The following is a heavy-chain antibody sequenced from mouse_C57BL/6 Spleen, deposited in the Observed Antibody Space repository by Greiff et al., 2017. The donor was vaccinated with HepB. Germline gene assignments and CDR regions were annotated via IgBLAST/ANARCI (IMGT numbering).Heavy chain of an antibody. CDR3: ARSEFITTVVDAMDY. CDR2: IYPGSGNT. D-gene: IGHD1-1*01. CDR1: GYTFTDYY. J-gene: IGHJ4*01. Sequence: VQLQQSGAELVRPGASVKLSCKASGYTFTDYYINWVKQRPGQGLEWIARIYPGSGNTYYNEKFKGKATLTAEKSSSTAYMQLSSLTSEDSAVYFCARSEFITTVVDAMDYWGQGTSVTVSS. V-gene: IGHV1-76*01.